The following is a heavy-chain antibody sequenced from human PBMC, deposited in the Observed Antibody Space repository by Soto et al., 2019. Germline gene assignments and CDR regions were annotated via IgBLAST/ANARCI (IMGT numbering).Heavy chain of an antibody. V-gene: IGHV5-10-1*01. CDR1: GYSFAGYC. CDR3: ARQIYDSDTDRNVHYCFDS. J-gene: IGHJ4*01. Sequence: PGESLKISCKGSGYSFAGYCITWVRQKPGKGLEWMGRIDPSDSQTYYSPSFRGHVTISVTKSITTVFLQWSSLRASDTAMYYCARQIYDSDTDRNVHYCFDSCGHGTRFTVS. D-gene: IGHD3-22*01. CDR2: IDPSDSQT.